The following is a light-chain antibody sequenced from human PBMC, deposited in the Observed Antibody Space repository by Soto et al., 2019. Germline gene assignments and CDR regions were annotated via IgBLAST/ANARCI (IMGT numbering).Light chain of an antibody. Sequence: QSALTQPASVSGSPGQPITISCTGTSSDVGGYNYVSWYQQHPGKAPKFMIYDVSNRPSGVSNRFSGSKSGNTVSLTISGLQAEDEADYYCCSYTTSNTRQIVFGTGTKVTVL. CDR2: DVS. CDR1: SSDVGGYNY. J-gene: IGLJ1*01. CDR3: CSYTTSNTRQIV. V-gene: IGLV2-14*01.